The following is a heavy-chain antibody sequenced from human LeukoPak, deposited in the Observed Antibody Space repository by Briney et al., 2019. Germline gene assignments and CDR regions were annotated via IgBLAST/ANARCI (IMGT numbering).Heavy chain of an antibody. CDR2: IYYSGST. V-gene: IGHV4-39*01. Sequence: SETLSLTCTVSGGSISSSSYYWGWIRQPPGKGLEWIGSIYYSGSTYYNPSLKSRVTISVDTPKNQFSLKLSSVTAADTAVYYCARQGYYYYDSSGYYQYNWFDPWGQGTLVTVSS. CDR1: GGSISSSSYY. J-gene: IGHJ5*02. CDR3: ARQGYYYYDSSGYYQYNWFDP. D-gene: IGHD3-22*01.